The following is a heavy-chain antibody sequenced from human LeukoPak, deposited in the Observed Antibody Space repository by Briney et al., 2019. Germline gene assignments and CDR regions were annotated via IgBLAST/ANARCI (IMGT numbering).Heavy chain of an antibody. V-gene: IGHV1-18*01. Sequence: GASVKVSCKASGYTFTSYGISWVRQAPGQGLEWMGWISAYNGNTNYAQKLQGRVTMTTDTSTSTAYMELRSLRSDDTAVYYCARVDYYYYDSNDYYLRRIDYWGQGTLVTVSS. J-gene: IGHJ4*02. CDR2: ISAYNGNT. D-gene: IGHD3-22*01. CDR3: ARVDYYYYDSNDYYLRRIDY. CDR1: GYTFTSYG.